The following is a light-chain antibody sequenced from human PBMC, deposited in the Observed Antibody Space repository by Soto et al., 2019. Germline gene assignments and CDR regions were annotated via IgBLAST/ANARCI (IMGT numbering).Light chain of an antibody. CDR2: DVS. J-gene: IGLJ2*01. CDR3: SSYTSSSTVV. CDR1: SSDVGGYNY. Sequence: QSALTQPASVSGSPGQSITISCTGTSSDVGGYNYVSWYQQHPGKAPKLMIYDVSNRPSGVSNRFSGSKSGNTASLTISGLQADDEADYYCSSYTSSSTVVFGGGNKVTVL. V-gene: IGLV2-14*01.